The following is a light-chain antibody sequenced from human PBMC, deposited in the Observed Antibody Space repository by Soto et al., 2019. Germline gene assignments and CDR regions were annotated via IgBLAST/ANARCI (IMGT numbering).Light chain of an antibody. Sequence: DIVLTQSPGTLSLSPGQRGTLSCRASQSVSSSNLAWYQQKPGQAPRLLIYGASSRATGIPDRFSGRGSGTDFTLTISRLEPEDFAVYYCQQYGGSPTFGQGTKVEIK. V-gene: IGKV3-20*01. CDR2: GAS. CDR1: QSVSSSN. CDR3: QQYGGSPT. J-gene: IGKJ1*01.